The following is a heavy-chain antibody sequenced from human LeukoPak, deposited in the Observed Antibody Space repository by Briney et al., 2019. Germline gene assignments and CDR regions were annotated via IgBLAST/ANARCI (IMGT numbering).Heavy chain of an antibody. D-gene: IGHD2-2*02. J-gene: IGHJ4*02. V-gene: IGHV3-33*01. CDR3: ARDGGDIVVVPAAIQESYFDY. CDR2: IWYDGSNK. Sequence: PGRSLRLSCAASGFTFSSYGMHWVRQAPGKGLEWVAVIWYDGSNKYYADSVKGRFTISRDNSKNTLYLQMNSLRAEDTAVYYCARDGGDIVVVPAAIQESYFDYWGQGTLVTVSS. CDR1: GFTFSSYG.